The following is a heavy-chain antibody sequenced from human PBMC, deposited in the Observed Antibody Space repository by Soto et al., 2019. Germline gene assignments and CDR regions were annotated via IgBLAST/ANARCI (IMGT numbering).Heavy chain of an antibody. CDR2: VYYSGST. J-gene: IGHJ6*02. V-gene: IGHV4-31*03. Sequence: SETLSLTCTVSGGSISSGGYYWSWIRQHPGKGLEWSGYVYYSGSTYYNPSRKSRVTISVDTSKNQFSLKLSSVTAADTAVYYCASDRWFGRAGHYYYGMELWGQATTVTVSS. CDR1: GGSISSGGYY. CDR3: ASDRWFGRAGHYYYGMEL. D-gene: IGHD3-10*01.